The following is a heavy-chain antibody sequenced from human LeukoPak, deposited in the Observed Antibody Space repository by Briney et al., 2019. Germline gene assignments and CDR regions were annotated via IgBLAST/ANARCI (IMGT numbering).Heavy chain of an antibody. Sequence: PGGSLRLSCAASGFTFSSYWMSWVRQAPGKGLEWVANIKQDGSEKYYVDSVKGRFTISRDNAKNSLYLQMNSLRAEDTALYYCAKDREYGGYGTYFDYWGQGTLVTVSS. CDR1: GFTFSSYW. CDR2: IKQDGSEK. V-gene: IGHV3-7*03. J-gene: IGHJ4*02. D-gene: IGHD5-12*01. CDR3: AKDREYGGYGTYFDY.